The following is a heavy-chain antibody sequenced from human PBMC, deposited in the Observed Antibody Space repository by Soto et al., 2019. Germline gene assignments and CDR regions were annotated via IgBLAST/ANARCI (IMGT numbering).Heavy chain of an antibody. Sequence: GGSLRLSCAASGFTFSSRAMSWVRQAPGKGLDWVSIISASGDNTYYADSVKGRFTISRDNSKNTLYLQVNSLRAEDTAVYYYGTLKFSDLGSGSHASGGQGPLVPVS. CDR2: ISASGDNT. V-gene: IGHV3-23*01. CDR1: GFTFSSRA. J-gene: IGHJ4*02. D-gene: IGHD3-3*01. CDR3: GTLKFSDLGSGSHAS.